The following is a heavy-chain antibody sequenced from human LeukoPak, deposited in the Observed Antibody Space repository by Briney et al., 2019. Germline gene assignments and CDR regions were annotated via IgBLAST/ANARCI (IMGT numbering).Heavy chain of an antibody. CDR3: ASIDSNDAFDV. Sequence: PGGSLRLSCAASGFTFSFYSMEWVRQAPGKGLEWVSSISSSSSYIHYADSVKGRFTISRDNAKKSVYLQMNSLRAEDTAVYYCASIDSNDAFDVWGQGTMVTVSS. J-gene: IGHJ3*01. V-gene: IGHV3-21*01. D-gene: IGHD3-9*01. CDR2: ISSSSSYI. CDR1: GFTFSFYS.